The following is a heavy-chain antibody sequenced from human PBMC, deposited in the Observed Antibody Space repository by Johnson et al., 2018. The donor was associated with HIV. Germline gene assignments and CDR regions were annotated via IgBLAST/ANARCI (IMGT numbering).Heavy chain of an antibody. CDR3: VRDRGSSSGASYIFDI. Sequence: QVQLVESGGGVVQPGRSLRLSCAASGFTFSAYAVHWVRQAPGKGLEWVSGINWNGGSTGYADSVKGRFTISRDNSKNTLFLQMNSLRLEDTALYSCVRDRGSSSGASYIFDIWGQGTMVTVSS. CDR2: INWNGGST. D-gene: IGHD6-6*01. V-gene: IGHV3-NL1*01. J-gene: IGHJ3*02. CDR1: GFTFSAYA.